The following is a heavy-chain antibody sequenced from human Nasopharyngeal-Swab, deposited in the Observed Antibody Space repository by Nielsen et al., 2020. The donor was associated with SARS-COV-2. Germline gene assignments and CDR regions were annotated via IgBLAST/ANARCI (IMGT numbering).Heavy chain of an antibody. J-gene: IGHJ6*02. Sequence: SETLSLTCAVYGGSFSGYYWSWIRQPPGKGLEWIGEINHSGSTNYNPSLKSRVTISVDTSKNRFSLKLSSVTAADTAVYYCARGGVVVGYYGMDVWGQGTTVTVSS. CDR3: ARGGVVVGYYGMDV. D-gene: IGHD2-2*01. CDR1: GGSFSGYY. V-gene: IGHV4-34*01. CDR2: INHSGST.